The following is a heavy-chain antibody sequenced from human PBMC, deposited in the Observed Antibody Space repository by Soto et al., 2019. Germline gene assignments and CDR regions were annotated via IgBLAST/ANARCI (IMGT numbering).Heavy chain of an antibody. CDR1: GGSISSGGYY. V-gene: IGHV4-39*01. Sequence: PSETLSLTCTVSGGSISSGGYYWGWIRQPPGKGLEWIGSIYYSGSTYYNPSLKSRVTISVDTSKNQFSLKLSSVTAADTAVYYCARHPSGLKDGMDVWGQGTTVTVSS. CDR2: IYYSGST. CDR3: ARHPSGLKDGMDV. D-gene: IGHD3-10*01. J-gene: IGHJ6*02.